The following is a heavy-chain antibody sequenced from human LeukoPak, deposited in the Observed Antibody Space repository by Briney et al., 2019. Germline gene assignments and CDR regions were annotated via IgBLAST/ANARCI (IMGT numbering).Heavy chain of an antibody. Sequence: GGSLRLSCAASGFTFNNYAMSWVRQAPGKGLEWGSSISGSGTSTYYADSVKGRFTISRDNAKNSLYLQMNSLRAEDTAVYYCARRRDSGSLQHFDYWGQGTLVTVSS. V-gene: IGHV3-23*01. D-gene: IGHD1-26*01. J-gene: IGHJ4*02. CDR2: ISGSGTST. CDR3: ARRRDSGSLQHFDY. CDR1: GFTFNNYA.